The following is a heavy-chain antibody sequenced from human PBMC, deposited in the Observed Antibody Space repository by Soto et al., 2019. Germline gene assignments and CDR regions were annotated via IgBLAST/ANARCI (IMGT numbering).Heavy chain of an antibody. Sequence: QVQLVQSGAEVKKPGSSVKVSCKASGGTFSSYAISWVRQAPGQGLEWMGGIIPIFGTANYAQKFQGRVTITADESTSTAYMELSSLRSEDTAVYYCARPVRGENYYYYYGMDVWGQGTTVTVSS. J-gene: IGHJ6*02. CDR1: GGTFSSYA. D-gene: IGHD3-10*01. V-gene: IGHV1-69*12. CDR2: IIPIFGTA. CDR3: ARPVRGENYYYYYGMDV.